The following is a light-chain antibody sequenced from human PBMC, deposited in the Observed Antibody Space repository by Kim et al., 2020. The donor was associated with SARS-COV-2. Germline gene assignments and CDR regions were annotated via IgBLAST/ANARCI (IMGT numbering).Light chain of an antibody. Sequence: KTVTISCTGSSCNIASNYVQWYQQRPASAPTTVIYEDNERPSGVPDRFSGSIDSSSNSASLTISGLKTEDEADYYCQSYDDSNRWVFGGGTKVTVL. CDR2: EDN. CDR3: QSYDDSNRWV. CDR1: SCNIASNY. V-gene: IGLV6-57*02. J-gene: IGLJ3*02.